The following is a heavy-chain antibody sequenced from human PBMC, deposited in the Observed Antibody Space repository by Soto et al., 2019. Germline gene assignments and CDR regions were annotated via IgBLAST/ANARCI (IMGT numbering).Heavy chain of an antibody. Sequence: VGSLRLSCAASGFTFSSYWMSWVRQAPGKGLEWVANIKQDGSEKYYVDSVKGRFTISRDNAKNSLYLQMNSLRAEDTAVYYCATVAYGDGLAYWGQGTLVTVSS. J-gene: IGHJ4*02. V-gene: IGHV3-7*03. D-gene: IGHD4-17*01. CDR1: GFTFSSYW. CDR3: ATVAYGDGLAY. CDR2: IKQDGSEK.